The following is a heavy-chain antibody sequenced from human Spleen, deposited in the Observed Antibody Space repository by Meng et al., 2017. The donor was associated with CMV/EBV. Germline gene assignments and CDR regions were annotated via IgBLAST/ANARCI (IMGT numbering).Heavy chain of an antibody. D-gene: IGHD3-3*01. Sequence: SETLSLTCTVSGGSISSGGYYWSWIRQHPGKGLEWIGYIFYTGSTYYNPSLKSRLTLSVDTSKNQFSLKLSSVTAADTAVYYCARHYDFWSDFNWFDSWGQGTLVTVSS. CDR3: ARHYDFWSDFNWFDS. CDR1: GGSISSGGYY. CDR2: IFYTGST. V-gene: IGHV4-31*03. J-gene: IGHJ5*01.